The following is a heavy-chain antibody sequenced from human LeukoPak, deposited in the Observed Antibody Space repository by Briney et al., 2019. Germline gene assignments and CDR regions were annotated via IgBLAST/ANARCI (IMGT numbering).Heavy chain of an antibody. CDR3: ARDLGDYSNYVLGHFDH. D-gene: IGHD4-11*01. CDR1: GFTFSVYS. CDR2: ISSSTTYI. Sequence: GGSLRLSCAASGFTFSVYSMNWVRQAPGKGLECVSSISSSTTYIYYADSVKGRFTISRDNAKNSLYLQMNSLRAEDTAVYYCARDLGDYSNYVLGHFDHWGQGTLVTVSS. V-gene: IGHV3-21*01. J-gene: IGHJ4*02.